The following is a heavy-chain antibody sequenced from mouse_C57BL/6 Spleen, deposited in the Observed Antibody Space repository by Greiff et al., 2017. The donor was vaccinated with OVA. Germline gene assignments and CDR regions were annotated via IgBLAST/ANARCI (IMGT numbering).Heavy chain of an antibody. CDR1: GYSFTGYY. J-gene: IGHJ2*01. CDR2: INPSTGGT. CDR3: ARGVYFDY. Sequence: VQLQQSGPELVKPGASVKISCKASGYSFTGYYMNWVKQSSEKSLEWIGEINPSTGGTTYNQKFKDKATLTVDKSSSTAYMQLKRLTSEDSAVYYCARGVYFDYWGQGTTLTVSS. V-gene: IGHV1-42*01.